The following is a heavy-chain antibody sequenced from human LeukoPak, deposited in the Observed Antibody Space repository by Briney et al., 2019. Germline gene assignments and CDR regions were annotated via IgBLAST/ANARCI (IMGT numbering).Heavy chain of an antibody. V-gene: IGHV3-23*01. D-gene: IGHD3/OR15-3a*01. CDR3: ASGRHDFLH. Sequence: GGSLRLSCAASGFTFSRSAMSWVRQAPGKGLEWVSLISGSGNITNYADSVKGRFTISRDNSKNTLYLQMNSLRVEDTAVYYCASGRHDFLHWGQGTLVTVSS. J-gene: IGHJ4*02. CDR2: ISGSGNIT. CDR1: GFTFSRSA.